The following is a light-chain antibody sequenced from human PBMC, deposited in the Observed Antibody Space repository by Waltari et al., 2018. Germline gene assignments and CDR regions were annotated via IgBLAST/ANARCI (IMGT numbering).Light chain of an antibody. Sequence: SCRSSQSVSVTLAWDQQKPGHAPRLLILGASNRATGIPDMFSGSGSGTDFSLIITRLEPEDSAMYYCQHYVRLPATFGQGTKVEIK. J-gene: IGKJ1*01. CDR1: QSVSVT. V-gene: IGKV3-20*01. CDR3: QHYVRLPAT. CDR2: GAS.